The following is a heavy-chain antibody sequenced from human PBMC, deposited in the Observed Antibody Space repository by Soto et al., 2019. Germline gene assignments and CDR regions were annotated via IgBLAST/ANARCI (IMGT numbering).Heavy chain of an antibody. CDR2: ISGSGGST. Sequence: EVQLLESGGGLVQPGGSLRLSCAASGFTFSSYAMSWVRQAPGKGLEWVSAISGSGGSTYYADSVKGRFTISRDNSKNTLYLQMNSLRAEDTAVYYCAREAGYCSGGSCYLGSYYYYGMDVWGQGTTVTVSS. V-gene: IGHV3-23*01. CDR1: GFTFSSYA. J-gene: IGHJ6*02. D-gene: IGHD2-15*01. CDR3: AREAGYCSGGSCYLGSYYYYGMDV.